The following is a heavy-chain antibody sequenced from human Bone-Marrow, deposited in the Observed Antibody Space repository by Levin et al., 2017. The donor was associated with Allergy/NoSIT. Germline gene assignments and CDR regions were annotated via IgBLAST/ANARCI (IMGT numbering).Heavy chain of an antibody. D-gene: IGHD3-3*01. J-gene: IGHJ4*02. CDR3: AKVFGDSRSLELLGFSPLES. V-gene: IGHV3-23*01. CDR2: ISGSGGST. Sequence: GGSLRLSCTASGFNFNDYPMTWVRQVPGKGLEWVSAISGSGGSTYYINAVKGRFTISRDNSKNTLFLQMSSLRAEDTAVYFCAKVFGDSRSLELLGFSPLESWGQGTLVTVSS. CDR1: GFNFNDYP.